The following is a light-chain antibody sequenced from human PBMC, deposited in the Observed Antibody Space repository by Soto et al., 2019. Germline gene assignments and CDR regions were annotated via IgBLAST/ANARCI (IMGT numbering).Light chain of an antibody. Sequence: SSLTQPPSVSGSPGQSVAISCHGTSSDVGSYNRVSWYQQPPGAAPKLMIYEVSNRPSGVPDRFSGSKSGNTASLTISGLQAEDEADYYCNSYTGSSTYVFGTGTKVTVL. CDR3: NSYTGSSTYV. J-gene: IGLJ1*01. CDR2: EVS. CDR1: SSDVGSYNR. V-gene: IGLV2-18*02.